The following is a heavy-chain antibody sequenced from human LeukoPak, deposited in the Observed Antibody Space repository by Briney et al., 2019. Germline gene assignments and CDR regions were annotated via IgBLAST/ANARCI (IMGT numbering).Heavy chain of an antibody. CDR1: GGSISNYY. Sequence: SETLSLTCTVSGGSISNYYWSWIRQPPGKGLEWIGYIHYSGSTNYNPFLKSRLTISVDTSKNQFSLKLTSVTAADTAVYYCARQEGGFDPWGQGTLVTVSS. V-gene: IGHV4-59*08. D-gene: IGHD1-26*01. CDR2: IHYSGST. J-gene: IGHJ5*02. CDR3: ARQEGGFDP.